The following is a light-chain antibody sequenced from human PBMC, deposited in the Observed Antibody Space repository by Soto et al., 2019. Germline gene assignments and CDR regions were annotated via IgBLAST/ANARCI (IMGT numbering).Light chain of an antibody. CDR3: QKYSSVPV. CDR1: QGIRNF. V-gene: IGKV1-27*01. J-gene: IGKJ3*01. Sequence: DIQMTQSPTSLSASVGDRVTITCRASQGIRNFVAWYQQKPGKAPKLLIYAASTLQSGVPSRFSGSGSGTDFTLTINSLQPEDVATYSCQKYSSVPVFGPWTKVEI. CDR2: AAS.